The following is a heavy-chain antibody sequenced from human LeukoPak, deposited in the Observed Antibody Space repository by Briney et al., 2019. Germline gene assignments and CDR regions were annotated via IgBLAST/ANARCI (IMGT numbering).Heavy chain of an antibody. CDR1: GGSISSYY. V-gene: IGHV4-59*01. Sequence: SETLSLTCTVSGGSISSYYWSWIRQPPGKGLEWIGYIYYSGSTNHNPSLKSRVTISVDTSKNQFSLKLSSVTAADTAVYYCARVSGGDYYGIDYWGQGTLVTVSS. D-gene: IGHD3-10*01. J-gene: IGHJ4*02. CDR2: IYYSGST. CDR3: ARVSGGDYYGIDY.